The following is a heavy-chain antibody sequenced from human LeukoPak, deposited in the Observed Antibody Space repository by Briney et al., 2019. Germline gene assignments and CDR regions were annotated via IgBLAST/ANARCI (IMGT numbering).Heavy chain of an antibody. J-gene: IGHJ6*02. D-gene: IGHD3-3*01. Sequence: SETLSLTCTVSGGSISSYYWSWIRQPPGKGLEWIGYIYYSGSTNYNPSLKSQVTISVDTSKNQFSLKLSSVTAADTAVYYCARGRYDYDFWSGYYYYYGMDVWGQGTTVTVSS. CDR3: ARGRYDYDFWSGYYYYYGMDV. V-gene: IGHV4-59*01. CDR1: GGSISSYY. CDR2: IYYSGST.